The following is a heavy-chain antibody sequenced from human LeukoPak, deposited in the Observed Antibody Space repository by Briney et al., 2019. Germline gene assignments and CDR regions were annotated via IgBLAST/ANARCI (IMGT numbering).Heavy chain of an antibody. Sequence: GESLKISCKGSRYSFTSYWIGWVRQMPGKGLEWMGIIYPGDSDTRYSPSFQGQVTISADKSISTAYLQWSSLKASDTAMYYCARQEELASYGMDVWGKGTTVTVSS. V-gene: IGHV5-51*01. D-gene: IGHD3-10*01. J-gene: IGHJ6*04. CDR3: ARQEELASYGMDV. CDR2: IYPGDSDT. CDR1: RYSFTSYW.